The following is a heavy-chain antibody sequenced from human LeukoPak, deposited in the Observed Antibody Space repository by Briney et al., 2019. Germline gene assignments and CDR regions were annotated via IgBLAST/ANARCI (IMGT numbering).Heavy chain of an antibody. CDR2: IYYSGST. V-gene: IGHV4-39*01. J-gene: IGHJ6*02. Sequence: SETLPLTCTVSGGSISSSSYYWGWIRQPPGKGLEWIGSIYYSGSTYYNPSLKSRVTISVDTSKNQFSLKLSSVTAADTAVYCCANVVVVAATLPLYYYYGMDVWGQGTTVTVSS. D-gene: IGHD2-15*01. CDR1: GGSISSSSYY. CDR3: ANVVVVAATLPLYYYYGMDV.